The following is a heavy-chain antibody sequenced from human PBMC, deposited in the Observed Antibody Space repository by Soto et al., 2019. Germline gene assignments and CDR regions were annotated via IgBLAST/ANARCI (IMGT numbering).Heavy chain of an antibody. D-gene: IGHD3-16*01. V-gene: IGHV1-69*02. J-gene: IGHJ4*02. CDR2: IIPMFGFA. CDR1: GGTSSSYT. Sequence: QVQLVQSGAEVKQPGSSVKVSCTASGGTSSSYTISWVRQAPGQGLEWMGRIIPMFGFAKYAQKFQGRVXXTXXXXXXXXXXXXXXXXXXDTXXXXXARGTPVPTYFFDYWGQGTLLSVSS. CDR3: ARGTPVPTYFFDY.